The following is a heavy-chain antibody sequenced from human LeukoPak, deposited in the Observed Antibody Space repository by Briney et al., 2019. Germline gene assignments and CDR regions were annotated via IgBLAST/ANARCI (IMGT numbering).Heavy chain of an antibody. D-gene: IGHD3-22*01. CDR2: ISSSSSTI. Sequence: GGSLRLSCAASGFTFSSYSMNWVCQAPGKGLEWVSYISSSSSTIYYADSVKGRFTISRDNAKNSLYLQMNSLRDEDTAVYYCARKAYYYDSSGYYEDYWGQGTLVTVSS. CDR1: GFTFSSYS. J-gene: IGHJ4*02. V-gene: IGHV3-48*02. CDR3: ARKAYYYDSSGYYEDY.